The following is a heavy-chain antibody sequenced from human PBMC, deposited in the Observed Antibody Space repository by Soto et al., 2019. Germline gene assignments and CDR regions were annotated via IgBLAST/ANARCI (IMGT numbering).Heavy chain of an antibody. CDR2: ISSSDRI. Sequence: PGGSLRLSCAASGFSFSKYEMNWVRQAPGRGREWISHISSSDRIDSADSVKGRFPISRAKAKSSLYLQMNSARAEDTAVYYCARSGGSYSPFDSWGQGTLVTVSS. CDR1: GFSFSKYE. J-gene: IGHJ4*02. D-gene: IGHD3-22*01. V-gene: IGHV3-48*03. CDR3: ARSGGSYSPFDS.